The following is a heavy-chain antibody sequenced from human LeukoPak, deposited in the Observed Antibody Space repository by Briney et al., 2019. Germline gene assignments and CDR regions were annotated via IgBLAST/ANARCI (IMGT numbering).Heavy chain of an antibody. V-gene: IGHV3-23*01. J-gene: IGHJ4*02. Sequence: GGSLRLSCAASGFTFGSYAMSWVRQAPGKGLEWDSAISGSGGGTYFADSVKGRFTISRDNSKNTLYLQMNSLRAEDTAVYYCARVAGGNWLDYFDYWGQGTLVTVSS. CDR1: GFTFGSYA. CDR3: ARVAGGNWLDYFDY. D-gene: IGHD4-23*01. CDR2: ISGSGGGT.